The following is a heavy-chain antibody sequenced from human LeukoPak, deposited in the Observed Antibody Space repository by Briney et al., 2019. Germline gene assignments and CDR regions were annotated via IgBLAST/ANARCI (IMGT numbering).Heavy chain of an antibody. Sequence: SVKVSCKASGGTFSSYAISWVRQAPGQGLEWMGGTIPIFGTANYAQKFQGRVTITADESTSTAYMELSSLRSEDTAVYYCARDKLETVSFRWFDPWGQGTLVTVSS. CDR2: TIPIFGTA. CDR1: GGTFSSYA. J-gene: IGHJ5*02. D-gene: IGHD4-11*01. CDR3: ARDKLETVSFRWFDP. V-gene: IGHV1-69*13.